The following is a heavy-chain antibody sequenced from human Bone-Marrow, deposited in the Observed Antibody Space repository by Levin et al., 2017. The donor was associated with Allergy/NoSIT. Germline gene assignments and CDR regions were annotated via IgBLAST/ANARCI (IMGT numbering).Heavy chain of an antibody. Sequence: GGSLRLSCAASGFTFSRYWMHWVRQTPGKGLVWVSRTNIDGSYTNYADSVKGRFTVSRDNAKNTLYLQMNGLRVEDTAVYYCARALDYYYGMDVWGQGTTVAVSS. CDR1: GFTFSRYW. CDR2: TNIDGSYT. CDR3: ARALDYYYGMDV. J-gene: IGHJ6*02. V-gene: IGHV3-74*01.